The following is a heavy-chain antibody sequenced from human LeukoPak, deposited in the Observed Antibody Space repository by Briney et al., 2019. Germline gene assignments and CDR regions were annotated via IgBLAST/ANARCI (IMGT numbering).Heavy chain of an antibody. J-gene: IGHJ4*02. V-gene: IGHV3-64*01. CDR1: GFTFSSYA. D-gene: IGHD3-3*01. CDR3: ARELSYYDFDY. CDR2: ISSNGGST. Sequence: GGSLRLSCAASGFTFSSYAMHWVRQAPGKGLEYVSAISSNGGSTYYANSVKGRFTISRDNSKNTLYLQMGSLRAEDMAVYYRARELSYYDFDYWGQGTLVTVSS.